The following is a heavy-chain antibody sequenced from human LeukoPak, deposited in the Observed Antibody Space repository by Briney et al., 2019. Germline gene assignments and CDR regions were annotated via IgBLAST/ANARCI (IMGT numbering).Heavy chain of an antibody. V-gene: IGHV4-30-4*02. CDR3: ARDRPYDRAFDI. CDR1: GGSISSGDYY. D-gene: IGHD3-3*01. J-gene: IGHJ3*02. Sequence: PSETLSLTCTVSGGSISSGDYYWSWIRQPPGKGLEWIGYIYYSGSTYYNPSLKSRVTISVDTSKNQFSLKLSSVTAADTAVYYCARDRPYDRAFDIWGQGTMVTVSS. CDR2: IYYSGST.